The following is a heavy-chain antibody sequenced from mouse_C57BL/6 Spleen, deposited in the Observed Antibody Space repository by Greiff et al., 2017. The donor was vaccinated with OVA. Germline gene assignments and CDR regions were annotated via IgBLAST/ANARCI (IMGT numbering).Heavy chain of an antibody. CDR3: ARWGICTTVVAPY. Sequence: QVQLQQPGAELVKPGASVKLSCKASGYTFTSYWMHWVKQRPGQGLEWIGMIHPNSGSTNYNEKFKSKATLTVDKSSSTAYMQLSSLTSEDSAVYYCARWGICTTVVAPYWGQGTLVTVSA. J-gene: IGHJ3*01. CDR1: GYTFTSYW. CDR2: IHPNSGST. V-gene: IGHV1-64*01. D-gene: IGHD1-1*01.